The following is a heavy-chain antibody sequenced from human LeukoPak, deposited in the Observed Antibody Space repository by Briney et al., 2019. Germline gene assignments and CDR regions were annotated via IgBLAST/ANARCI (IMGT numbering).Heavy chain of an antibody. Sequence: PGGSLRLSCAASRFSFSSYSMNWVRQAPGKGLEWVSYISSNSRSIYYADSVKGRFTISRDNDKNSLYLQMNSLRADDTAVYYCARGSGRYLATDAFDICGQGTMVTVSS. CDR2: ISSNSRSI. CDR1: RFSFSSYS. CDR3: ARGSGRYLATDAFDI. J-gene: IGHJ3*02. V-gene: IGHV3-48*01. D-gene: IGHD1-26*01.